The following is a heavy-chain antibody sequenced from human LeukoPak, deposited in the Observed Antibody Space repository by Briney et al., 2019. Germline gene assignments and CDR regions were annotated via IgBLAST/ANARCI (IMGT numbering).Heavy chain of an antibody. J-gene: IGHJ5*02. CDR3: ARVRIGCSGGSCYQDWFDP. CDR1: GYTFTDYY. V-gene: IGHV1-18*04. Sequence: ASVKVSCKTSGYTFTDYYLHWVRQAPGEGPEWMGWISGSTGDTNYAQKLQGRVTMTTDTSTSTAYMELRSLRSDDTAVYYCARVRIGCSGGSCYQDWFDPWGQGTLVTVSS. CDR2: ISGSTGDT. D-gene: IGHD2-15*01.